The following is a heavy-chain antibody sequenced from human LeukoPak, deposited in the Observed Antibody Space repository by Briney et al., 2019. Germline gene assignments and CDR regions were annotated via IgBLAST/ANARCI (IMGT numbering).Heavy chain of an antibody. Sequence: GGSLRLSCAASGFTVSSNYMSWVRQAPGKGLEWVSVIYSGGSTYYADSVKGRFTISRDNAKNSLYLQMNSLRAEDTAVYYCARDSLVGATGEYGFDYWGQGTLVTVSS. D-gene: IGHD1-26*01. CDR1: GFTVSSNY. CDR3: ARDSLVGATGEYGFDY. V-gene: IGHV3-53*01. J-gene: IGHJ4*02. CDR2: IYSGGST.